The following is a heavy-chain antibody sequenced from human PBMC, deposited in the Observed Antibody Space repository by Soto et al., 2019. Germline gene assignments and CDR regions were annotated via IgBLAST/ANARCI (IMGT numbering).Heavy chain of an antibody. CDR2: INPSGGRI. CDR3: ARDGPPTTTGVGPSYTMDV. Sequence: QMQLVQSGAEVKKPGASVKVSCKASGYTFTSYQMHWVRQAPGQGLEWMGIINPSGGRITYAPRFQGAVMMTRDTSTNTVYMELRSLRSEDTAVYYCARDGPPTTTGVGPSYTMDVWGQGTTVTGS. J-gene: IGHJ6*02. CDR1: GYTFTSYQ. D-gene: IGHD3-3*01. V-gene: IGHV1-46*01.